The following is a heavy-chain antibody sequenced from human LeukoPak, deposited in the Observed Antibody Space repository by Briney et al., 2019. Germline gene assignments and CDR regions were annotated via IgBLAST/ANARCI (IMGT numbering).Heavy chain of an antibody. Sequence: GESLKISCKGSGYSFTSYWIGWVRQMPGKGLEWMGIIYPGDSDTRYSPSFQGQVTISADKSISTAYLQWSSLKASDTAMYYCARLGTVTTPYDAFDIWGQGTMVTVSS. CDR1: GYSFTSYW. D-gene: IGHD4-17*01. CDR3: ARLGTVTTPYDAFDI. CDR2: IYPGDSDT. J-gene: IGHJ3*02. V-gene: IGHV5-51*01.